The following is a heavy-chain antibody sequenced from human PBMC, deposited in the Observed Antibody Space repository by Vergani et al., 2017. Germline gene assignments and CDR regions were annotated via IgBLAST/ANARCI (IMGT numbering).Heavy chain of an antibody. V-gene: IGHV4-39*02. CDR3: ARDHGDYYDSSGYYYGSNEFDY. Sequence: QLQLQESGPGLVKPSETLSLTCTVSGGSISSSSYYWGWIRQPPGKGLEWIGSIYYSGSTYYNPSLKSRVTISVDTSKNQFSLKLSSVTAADTAVYYCARDHGDYYDSSGYYYGSNEFDYWGQGTLVTVSS. CDR1: GGSISSSSYY. CDR2: IYYSGST. J-gene: IGHJ4*02. D-gene: IGHD3-22*01.